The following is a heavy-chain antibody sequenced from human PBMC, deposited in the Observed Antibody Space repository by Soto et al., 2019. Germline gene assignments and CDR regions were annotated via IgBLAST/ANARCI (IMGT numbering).Heavy chain of an antibody. Sequence: EVQLLESGAGLVQPGGSLRLSCAASGFTFSSYAMSWVRQAPGKGLEWVSGISSSGASTYYADSVKGRFTISRDNSKDTLYLQMNRLRAGDTAVYYCAINCRYCSSTSCYADWGQGTLVTVSS. CDR2: ISSSGAST. J-gene: IGHJ4*02. CDR3: AINCRYCSSTSCYAD. D-gene: IGHD2-2*01. V-gene: IGHV3-23*01. CDR1: GFTFSSYA.